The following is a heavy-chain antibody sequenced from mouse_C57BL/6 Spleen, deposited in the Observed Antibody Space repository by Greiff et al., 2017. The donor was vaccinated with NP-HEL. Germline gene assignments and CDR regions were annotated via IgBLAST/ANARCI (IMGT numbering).Heavy chain of an antibody. CDR1: GYTFTTYP. D-gene: IGHD2-4*01. CDR3: ARRDYDGYYFDY. J-gene: IGHJ2*01. V-gene: IGHV1-47*01. Sequence: VQRVESGAELVKPGASVKMSCKASGYTFTTYPIEWMKQNHGKSLEWIGNFHPYNDDTKYNEKFKGKATLTVEKSSSSVYLELSRLTSDDSAVYYCARRDYDGYYFDYWGQGTTLTVSS. CDR2: FHPYNDDT.